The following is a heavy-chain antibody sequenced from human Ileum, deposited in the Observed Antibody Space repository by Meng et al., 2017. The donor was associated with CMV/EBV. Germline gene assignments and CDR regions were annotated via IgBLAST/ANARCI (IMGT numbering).Heavy chain of an antibody. CDR1: GFSFSTSG. J-gene: IGHJ4*02. D-gene: IGHD6-19*01. Sequence: GESLKISCAASGFSFSTSGMHWVRQAPGKGLEWVAFIRYDGSNKYHADSVKGRFTISRDNSKNTLYLQMNSLRAEDTAVYYCAKDEAGKDSSGWLNFDYWGQGTLVTVSS. CDR3: AKDEAGKDSSGWLNFDY. V-gene: IGHV3-30*02. CDR2: IRYDGSNK.